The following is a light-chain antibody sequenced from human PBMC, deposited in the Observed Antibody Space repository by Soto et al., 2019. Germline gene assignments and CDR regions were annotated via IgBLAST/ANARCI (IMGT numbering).Light chain of an antibody. V-gene: IGKV1-5*03. Sequence: DIQMTQSPSTLSASVGDRVTITCRASQSISSWLAWYQQKPGKAPKLLIYKASSLESGVTSRFSSSGSGTEFTLTISSLQPDDFATYYCQPYDSYSLTFGGGTKVEIK. CDR2: KAS. CDR3: QPYDSYSLT. J-gene: IGKJ4*02. CDR1: QSISSW.